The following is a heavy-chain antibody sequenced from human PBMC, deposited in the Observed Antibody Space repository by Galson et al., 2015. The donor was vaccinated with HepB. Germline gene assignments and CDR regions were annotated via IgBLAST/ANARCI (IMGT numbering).Heavy chain of an antibody. J-gene: IGHJ4*02. D-gene: IGHD2-2*01. CDR3: ARVYCSSTSCLFDY. Sequence: SETLSLTCTVSGGSISSYYWSWIRQPAGKGLEWIGRIYTSGSNNYNPSLESRVTMSVDTSKNQFSLKLSSVTAADTAVYYCARVYCSSTSCLFDYWGQGTLVTVSS. V-gene: IGHV4-4*07. CDR2: IYTSGSN. CDR1: GGSISSYY.